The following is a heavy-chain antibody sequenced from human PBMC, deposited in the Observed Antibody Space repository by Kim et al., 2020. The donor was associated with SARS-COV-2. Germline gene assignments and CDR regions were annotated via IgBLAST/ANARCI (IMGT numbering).Heavy chain of an antibody. J-gene: IGHJ6*02. Sequence: ASVKVSCKASGYTFTGYYMHWVRQAPGQGLEWMGWINPNSGGTNYAQKFQGRVTMTRDTSISTAYMELSRLRSDDTAVYYCARGRFLEWLFKSRENYYGMDVWGQGTTVTVSS. D-gene: IGHD3-3*01. CDR3: ARGRFLEWLFKSRENYYGMDV. CDR2: INPNSGGT. V-gene: IGHV1-2*02. CDR1: GYTFTGYY.